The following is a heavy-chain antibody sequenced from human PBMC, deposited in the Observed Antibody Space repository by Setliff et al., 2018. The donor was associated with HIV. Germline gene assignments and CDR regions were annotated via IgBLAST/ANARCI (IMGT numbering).Heavy chain of an antibody. CDR2: IYHRGGT. V-gene: IGHV4-38-2*02. Sequence: SETLSLTCSVSGSSISSNSYWWAWIRQPTGKGLEYIGTIYHRGGTFNNPSLKSRVVMSVDTSKNQFSLKLTSVTAADTATYYCARDTGVNVAPDGRGYHTFDFWGRGTMVTVPS. D-gene: IGHD2-8*02. CDR3: ARDTGVNVAPDGRGYHTFDF. CDR1: GSSISSNSY. J-gene: IGHJ3*01.